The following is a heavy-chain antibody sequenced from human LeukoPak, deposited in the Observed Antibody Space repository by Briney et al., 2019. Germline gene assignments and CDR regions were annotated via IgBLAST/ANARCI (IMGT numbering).Heavy chain of an antibody. CDR1: GFIFSSYA. V-gene: IGHV3-23*01. CDR2: ISGSGGST. CDR3: ARDHYYDSSGYYYYGPFDY. J-gene: IGHJ4*02. Sequence: PGGSLRLSCAASGFIFSSYAMSWVRQAPGKGLEWVSGISGSGGSTYNADSVKGRFTISRGNAKNSLYLQMNSLRAEDTAVYYCARDHYYDSSGYYYYGPFDYWGQGTLVTVSS. D-gene: IGHD3-22*01.